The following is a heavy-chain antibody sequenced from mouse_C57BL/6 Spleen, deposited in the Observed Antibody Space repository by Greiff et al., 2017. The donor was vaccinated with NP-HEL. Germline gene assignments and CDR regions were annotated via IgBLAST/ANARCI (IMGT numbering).Heavy chain of an antibody. CDR1: GFTFSSYG. V-gene: IGHV5-6*01. Sequence: EVQRVESGGDLVKPGGSLKLSCAASGFTFSSYGMSWVRQTPDKRLEWVATISSGGSYTYYPDSVKGRFTISRDNAKNTLYLQMSSLKSEDTAMYYCARGAMVGDWFAYWGQGTLVTVSA. D-gene: IGHD2-1*01. J-gene: IGHJ3*01. CDR2: ISSGGSYT. CDR3: ARGAMVGDWFAY.